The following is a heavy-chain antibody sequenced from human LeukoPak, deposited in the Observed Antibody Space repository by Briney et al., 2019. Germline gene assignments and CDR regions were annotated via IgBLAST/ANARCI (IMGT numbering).Heavy chain of an antibody. D-gene: IGHD3-9*01. V-gene: IGHV1-24*01. CDR3: ATRALRYFDWLLPAFDY. CDR1: GYTLTELS. J-gene: IGHJ4*02. CDR2: FDPEDGET. Sequence: ASVKVSCKVSGYTLTELSMHWVRQAPGKGLEWMGGFDPEDGETIYAQKFQGRVTMTEDTSTDTAYMELSSLRSEDTAVYYCATRALRYFDWLLPAFDYWGQGTLVTVSS.